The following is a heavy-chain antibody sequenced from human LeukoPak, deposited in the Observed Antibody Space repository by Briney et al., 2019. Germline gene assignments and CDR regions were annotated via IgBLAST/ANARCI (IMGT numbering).Heavy chain of an antibody. CDR3: ARKGGSPDY. V-gene: IGHV3-7*01. CDR1: GFTFSSYW. J-gene: IGHJ4*02. D-gene: IGHD1-26*01. Sequence: GSLRLSCAASGFTFSSYWMTWVRQAPGKGLEWVANMKFDGSEKYYVDSVKGRFTISRDNAKNSLYLQMNSLRVEDTAVYYCARKGGSPDYWGQGTLVTVSS. CDR2: MKFDGSEK.